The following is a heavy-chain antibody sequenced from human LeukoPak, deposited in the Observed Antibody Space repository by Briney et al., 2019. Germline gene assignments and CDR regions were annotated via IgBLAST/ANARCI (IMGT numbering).Heavy chain of an antibody. Sequence: PGGSLRLSCAASEFTFSNYWMHWVRQAPGKGLVWVSWITGDGSSTRYADSVKVRFTISRDNAKNTLYLQVNSLRAEDTAVYYCARSNWPYYFDYWGQGALVTVSS. CDR2: ITGDGSST. CDR3: ARSNWPYYFDY. J-gene: IGHJ4*02. CDR1: EFTFSNYW. D-gene: IGHD1-1*01. V-gene: IGHV3-74*01.